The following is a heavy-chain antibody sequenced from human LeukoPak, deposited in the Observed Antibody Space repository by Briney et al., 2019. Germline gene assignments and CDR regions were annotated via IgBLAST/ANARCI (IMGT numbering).Heavy chain of an antibody. V-gene: IGHV3-20*04. D-gene: IGHD3-22*01. CDR1: GFTFGNYG. J-gene: IGHJ4*02. CDR3: ARESWGYDSSGYYYVYGQ. CDR2: IGWKGDST. Sequence: GGSMRLSCIASGFTFGNYGMSWVRQAPGRGLEWVSGIGWKGDSTSYADSVKGRFTVSRDNAKNSLYLQMNSLRAEDTALYYCARESWGYDSSGYYYVYGQWGQGTLVTVSS.